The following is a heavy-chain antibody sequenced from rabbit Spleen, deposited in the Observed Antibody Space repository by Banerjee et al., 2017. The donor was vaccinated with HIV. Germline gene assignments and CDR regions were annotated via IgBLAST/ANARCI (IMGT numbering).Heavy chain of an antibody. Sequence: QSLEESGGDLVKPGASLTLTCIASGVSFSGDSYMCWVRQAPGKGLEWIACIGSGDGSTYYASWAKGRFTISKTSSTTVTLQMTSLTAADTATYFCVRDRGVDYTYGYAGNTYASPFNLWGPGTLVTVS. CDR3: VRDRGVDYTYGYAGNTYASPFNL. CDR2: IGSGDGST. D-gene: IGHD6-1*01. J-gene: IGHJ4*01. V-gene: IGHV1S40*01. CDR1: GVSFSGDSY.